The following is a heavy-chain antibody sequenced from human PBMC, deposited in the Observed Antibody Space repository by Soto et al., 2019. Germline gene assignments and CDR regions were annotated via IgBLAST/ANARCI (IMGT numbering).Heavy chain of an antibody. CDR1: DFSVINNY. CDR3: ARGLDGMDV. Sequence: EVQAVETGGGLIQPGGSLRLSCAASDFSVINNYMSWVRQAPGKGLEWVSVIYSGGRTYYADSVKGRFTISRDVSQNTLYLQMNSLRAEDTAVYYCARGLDGMDVWGQGTTVTVSS. J-gene: IGHJ6*02. CDR2: IYSGGRT. V-gene: IGHV3-53*02. D-gene: IGHD3-16*01.